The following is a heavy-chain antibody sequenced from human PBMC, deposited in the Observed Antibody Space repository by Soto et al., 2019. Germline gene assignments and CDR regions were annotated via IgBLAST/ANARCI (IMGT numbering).Heavy chain of an antibody. CDR1: GGSISSSSYY. Sequence: SETLSLTCTVSGGSISSSSYYWGWIRQPPGKGLEWIGSIYYSGSTYYNPSLKSRVTISVDTSKNQFSLKLSSVTAADTAVYYCARGFIYYYDSSGYYFGYWGQGTLVTVSS. D-gene: IGHD3-22*01. CDR2: IYYSGST. V-gene: IGHV4-39*01. J-gene: IGHJ4*02. CDR3: ARGFIYYYDSSGYYFGY.